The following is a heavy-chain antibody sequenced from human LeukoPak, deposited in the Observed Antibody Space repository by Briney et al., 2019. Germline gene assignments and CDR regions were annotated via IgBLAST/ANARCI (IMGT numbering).Heavy chain of an antibody. J-gene: IGHJ3*02. CDR2: IYYSGST. D-gene: IGHD6-25*01. CDR1: GGSISSYY. V-gene: IGHV4-59*01. Sequence: SETLSLTCTVSGGSISSYYWSWIRQPPGKGLEWIGYIYYSGSTNYNPSLKSRVTISVDTSKNQFSLKLSSVTAADTAVYYCARGPAADASDIWGQGTMVTVSS. CDR3: ARGPAADASDI.